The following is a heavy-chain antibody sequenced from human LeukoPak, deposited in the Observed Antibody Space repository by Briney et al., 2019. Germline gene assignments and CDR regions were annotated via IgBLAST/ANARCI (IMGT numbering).Heavy chain of an antibody. CDR1: GFTFGDYA. Sequence: PGGSLRLSCTVSGFTFGDYAINWVRQAPGKGLEWVSHITASGTAMFYADSVKGRFTISRDNAKNSLYLQMNSLRDEDTAVYYCASSGSYRFDYWGQGTLVTVSS. CDR2: ITASGTAM. D-gene: IGHD1-26*01. J-gene: IGHJ4*02. V-gene: IGHV3-48*02. CDR3: ASSGSYRFDY.